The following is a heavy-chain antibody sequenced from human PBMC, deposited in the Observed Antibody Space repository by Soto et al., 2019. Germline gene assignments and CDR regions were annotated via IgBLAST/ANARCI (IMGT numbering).Heavy chain of an antibody. D-gene: IGHD3-3*01. Sequence: PGGSLRLSCAGSGFTCSNAWMSWVRQAPGKGLEWIGEINHSGSTNYNPSLKSRVTISVDTSKNQFSLKLSSVTAADTAVYYCARKLGTPYYDFWSKYYYYYMGVWGKGTTVTVSS. J-gene: IGHJ6*03. CDR3: ARKLGTPYYDFWSKYYYYYMGV. CDR2: INHSGST. V-gene: IGHV4-34*01. CDR1: GFTCSNAW.